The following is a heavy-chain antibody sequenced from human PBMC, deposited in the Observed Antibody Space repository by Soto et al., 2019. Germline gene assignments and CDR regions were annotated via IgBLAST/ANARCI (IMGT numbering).Heavy chain of an antibody. Sequence: PGGSLRLSCAASGFTFSSYEMNWVRQAPGKGLEWVSYISSSGSTIYYADSVKGRFTISRDNAKNSLYLQMNSLRAEDTAVYYCARDILYDFWSGYYGFDLWGRGTLVTVSS. V-gene: IGHV3-48*03. CDR3: ARDILYDFWSGYYGFDL. CDR1: GFTFSSYE. CDR2: ISSSGSTI. D-gene: IGHD3-3*01. J-gene: IGHJ2*01.